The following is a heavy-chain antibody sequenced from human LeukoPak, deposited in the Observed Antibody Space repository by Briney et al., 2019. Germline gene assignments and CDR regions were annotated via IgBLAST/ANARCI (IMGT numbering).Heavy chain of an antibody. CDR3: ARGNTRYYYDSRLDAFDI. CDR1: GDSITSTSYY. D-gene: IGHD3-22*01. Sequence: PSDLSLTCSVSGDSITSTSYYWGWIRQPPEKGLEWIGSIYYTGGTHYSPSLKSRVTMSVDTSKNQFSLKLSSVTAADTAVYYCARGNTRYYYDSRLDAFDIWGQGTMVTVSS. V-gene: IGHV4-39*01. J-gene: IGHJ3*02. CDR2: IYYTGGT.